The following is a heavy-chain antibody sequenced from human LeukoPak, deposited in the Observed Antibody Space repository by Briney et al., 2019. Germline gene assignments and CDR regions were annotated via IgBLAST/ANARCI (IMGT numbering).Heavy chain of an antibody. CDR2: ISPGGNTI. J-gene: IGHJ4*02. V-gene: IGHV3-48*04. CDR3: ARVRGPTVTTMYFDY. CDR1: GFIFRSHG. D-gene: IGHD4-17*01. Sequence: PGGSLRLSCAGSGFIFRSHGMIWVRQAPGRGLERVSYISPGGNTIYYADSMKGRFTVSRDDAKNSLSLHMNSLRAEDTAVYYCARVRGPTVTTMYFDYWGQGTLVTVSS.